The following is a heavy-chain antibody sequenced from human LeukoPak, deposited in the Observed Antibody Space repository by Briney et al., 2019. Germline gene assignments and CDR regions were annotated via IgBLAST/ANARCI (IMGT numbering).Heavy chain of an antibody. Sequence: GGSLRLSCAASGFTFSSYWMSWVRQAPGKGLEWVANIKQDGSEKYYVDSVKGRFTISRDNAKNSLYMQMNSLRAEDTAVYYCARVRSNYPWGYYYMDVWGKGTTVTVSS. D-gene: IGHD4-11*01. CDR2: IKQDGSEK. J-gene: IGHJ6*03. V-gene: IGHV3-7*01. CDR1: GFTFSSYW. CDR3: ARVRSNYPWGYYYMDV.